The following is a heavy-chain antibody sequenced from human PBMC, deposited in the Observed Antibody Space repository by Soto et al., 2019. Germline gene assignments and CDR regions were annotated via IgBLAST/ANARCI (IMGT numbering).Heavy chain of an antibody. CDR1: GFIVSSKY. CDR2: IYTGGST. Sequence: GGSLRLSCAVSGFIVSSKYMTWVRRAPGKGLEWVSVIYTGGSTHYADSARGRFTISRDSSKNTLYLQMNSLRAEDAAVYYCTTYTGYGMDVWGQGTTVTVSS. D-gene: IGHD3-16*01. V-gene: IGHV3-53*01. CDR3: TTYTGYGMDV. J-gene: IGHJ6*02.